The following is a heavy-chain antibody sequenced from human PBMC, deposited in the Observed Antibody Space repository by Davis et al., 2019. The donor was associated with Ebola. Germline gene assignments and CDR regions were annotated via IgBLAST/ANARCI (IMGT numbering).Heavy chain of an antibody. V-gene: IGHV1-18*01. J-gene: IGHJ6*02. CDR3: AREYGDYGSLYYYGMDV. CDR2: ISAYNGNT. CDR1: GYTFTSYG. Sequence: ASVKVSCKSSGYTFTSYGISWVRQAPGQGLEWMGWISAYNGNTNYAQKLQGRVTMTTDTSTSTAYMELRSLRSDDTAVYYCAREYGDYGSLYYYGMDVWGQGTTVTVSS. D-gene: IGHD4-17*01.